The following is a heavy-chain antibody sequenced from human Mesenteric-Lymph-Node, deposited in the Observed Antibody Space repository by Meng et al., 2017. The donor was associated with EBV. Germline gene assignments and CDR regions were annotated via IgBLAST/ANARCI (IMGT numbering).Heavy chain of an antibody. CDR3: ARGYGGNPPLDS. CDR2: INTSSGNP. CDR1: GYIFTDYA. D-gene: IGHD4-23*01. Sequence: VLVFYFGAGLKKPGTSVMCSCKAFGYIFTDYAMNWVRQAPGQGLEWMGWINTSSGNPTYAQGFRGRCVFSLDISVSTAYLEISSLKTADTAVYYCARGYGGNPPLDSWGQGTLVTVSS. V-gene: IGHV7-4-1*02. J-gene: IGHJ4*02.